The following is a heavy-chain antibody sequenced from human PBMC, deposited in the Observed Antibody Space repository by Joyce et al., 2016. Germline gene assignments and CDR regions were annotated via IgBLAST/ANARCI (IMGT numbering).Heavy chain of an antibody. Sequence: QLQLQESGPGLVKPSETLSLSCNVSGGSIHNYYWSWIRQPAGKGLEWIGRIYSSGSTNYNPSRKSRVTMSVNTSKNQFALKLSYVTAADTAIYYCARDDYGDYYYYNGMDVWGQGTTVTVSS. CDR2: IYSSGST. CDR3: ARDDYGDYYYYNGMDV. CDR1: GGSIHNYY. V-gene: IGHV4-4*07. J-gene: IGHJ6*02. D-gene: IGHD4-17*01.